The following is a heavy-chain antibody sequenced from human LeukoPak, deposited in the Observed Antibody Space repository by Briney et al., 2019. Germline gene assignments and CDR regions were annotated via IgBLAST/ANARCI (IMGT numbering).Heavy chain of an antibody. J-gene: IGHJ4*02. CDR1: GGSISSSSYY. D-gene: IGHD2-21*01. Sequence: PSETLSLTCTVSGGSISSSSYYWGWIRQPPGKGLEWIGSIYYSGSTYYNPSLKSRVTISVDTSKNQFSLKLSSVTAADTAVYYCATGTNIVVVDWGQGTLVTVSS. V-gene: IGHV4-39*01. CDR3: ATGTNIVVVD. CDR2: IYYSGST.